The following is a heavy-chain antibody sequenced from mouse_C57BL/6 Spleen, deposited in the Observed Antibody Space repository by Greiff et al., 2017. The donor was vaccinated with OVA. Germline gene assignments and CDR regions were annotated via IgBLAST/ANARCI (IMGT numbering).Heavy chain of an antibody. CDR3: ARLTSYAMDY. D-gene: IGHD2-13*01. Sequence: EVKLQESGGGLVKPGGSLKLSCAASGFTFSDYGMHWVRQAPEKGLEWVAYISSGSSTIYYADNVKGRFPISRDNAQHTLFLQLTSLRSEDTAMYYCARLTSYAMDYWGQGTSVTVSS. CDR2: ISSGSSTI. J-gene: IGHJ4*01. CDR1: GFTFSDYG. V-gene: IGHV5-17*01.